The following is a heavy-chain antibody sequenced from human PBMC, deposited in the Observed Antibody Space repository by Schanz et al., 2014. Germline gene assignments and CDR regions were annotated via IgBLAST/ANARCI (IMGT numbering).Heavy chain of an antibody. Sequence: EEQLVESGGGLVQPGGSLRLSCAASGFSFSTYWMSWVRQAPGKGLEWVANIKHDGSVKDYVDSVEGRFTISRDNAKRSLFLQMNSLRVEDTAVYFCVSQTGSPNYWGQGTLVTDSS. CDR2: IKHDGSVK. D-gene: IGHD6-13*01. CDR1: GFSFSTYW. CDR3: VSQTGSPNY. V-gene: IGHV3-7*02. J-gene: IGHJ4*02.